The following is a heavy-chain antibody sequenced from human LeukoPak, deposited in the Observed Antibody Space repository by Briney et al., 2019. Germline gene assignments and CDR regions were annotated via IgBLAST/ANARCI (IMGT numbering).Heavy chain of an antibody. CDR3: AREGSLYGYHSFDS. CDR2: IKPAKTDGGAP. V-gene: IGHV3-15*01. CDR1: GFTFSDAW. D-gene: IGHD4-17*01. Sequence: GGSLRLSCAASGFTFSDAWMTWVRQAPGKGLEWVGRIKPAKTDGGAPYYSAPVKGRFTISRDDSSDRLYLHSNSLKTEDTAVYFCAREGSLYGYHSFDSWGQGTLVTVSS. J-gene: IGHJ4*02.